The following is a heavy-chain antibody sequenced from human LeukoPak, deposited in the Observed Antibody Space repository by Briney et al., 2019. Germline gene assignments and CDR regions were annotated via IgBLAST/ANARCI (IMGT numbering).Heavy chain of an antibody. Sequence: GGSLRLSCAASGFDFSNYGVIWGRQAPAKGLEWGAGITSSGDSTYYSDSVKGRCSIFRDNSRNTHDLQMNSLRAEDTAIYYCAKPPGRSSNWYWEFESWGQGTMVTVSS. D-gene: IGHD6-13*01. CDR1: GFDFSNYG. CDR2: ITSSGDST. J-gene: IGHJ4*02. V-gene: IGHV3-23*01. CDR3: AKPPGRSSNWYWEFES.